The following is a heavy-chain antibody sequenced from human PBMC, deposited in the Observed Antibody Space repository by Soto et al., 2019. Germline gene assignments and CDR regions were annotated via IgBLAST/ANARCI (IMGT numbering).Heavy chain of an antibody. Sequence: GGTLSLSCAASGFSFGSYALGWVRPAQGKGLEWVSTISGSDGKTFYADSVKGRFSISRDTSQSTLYLQMNSLRADDPAMYYCARWSYLDYWGQGTRVTVSS. CDR3: ARWSYLDY. V-gene: IGHV3-23*01. J-gene: IGHJ4*02. CDR1: GFSFGSYA. D-gene: IGHD3-3*01. CDR2: ISGSDGKT.